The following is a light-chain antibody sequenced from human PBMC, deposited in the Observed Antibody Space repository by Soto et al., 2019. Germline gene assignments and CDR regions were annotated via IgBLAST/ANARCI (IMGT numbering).Light chain of an antibody. CDR2: GSS. V-gene: IGKV3-20*01. Sequence: IVWTQSPGTLSLSPGERATLSCRASQSVSNNYLAWYHQKPGQAPRLLIYGSSSRATGIPDRFSGSGAGSDFTLTITRLEPEDFAEYFCQQSGASPLTFGGGTKVEMK. CDR3: QQSGASPLT. J-gene: IGKJ4*01. CDR1: QSVSNNY.